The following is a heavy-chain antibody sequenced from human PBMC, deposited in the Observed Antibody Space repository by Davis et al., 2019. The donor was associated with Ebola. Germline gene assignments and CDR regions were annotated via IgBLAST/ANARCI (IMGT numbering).Heavy chain of an antibody. V-gene: IGHV1-18*01. CDR2: ISAYNGNT. J-gene: IGHJ3*02. D-gene: IGHD1-26*01. Sequence: AASVKVSCKASGYTFGTSGITYGIAWVRQAPGQGLEWMGWISAYNGNTNYAQKVQGRVTMTTDTSTGTAYLDLRSLRSDDTAVYFCARTSIVGTTTTASDIWGQGTLVTVSS. CDR1: GYTFGTSG. CDR3: ARTSIVGTTTTASDI.